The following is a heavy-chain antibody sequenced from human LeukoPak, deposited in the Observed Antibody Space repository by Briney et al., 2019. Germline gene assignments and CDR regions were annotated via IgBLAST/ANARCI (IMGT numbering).Heavy chain of an antibody. J-gene: IGHJ4*02. CDR1: GYTFTSYG. Sequence: ASVKVSCKASGYTFTSYGISWVRQAPGQGLEWIGWISAYNGNTNYAQKLQGRVTMTTDTSTSTAYMELRSLRSDDTAVYYCARDLPNIVVVPAAIGVDYWGQGTLVTVSS. CDR2: ISAYNGNT. D-gene: IGHD2-2*01. CDR3: ARDLPNIVVVPAAIGVDY. V-gene: IGHV1-18*01.